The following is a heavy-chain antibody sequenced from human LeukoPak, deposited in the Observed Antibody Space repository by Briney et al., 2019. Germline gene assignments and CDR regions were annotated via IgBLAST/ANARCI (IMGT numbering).Heavy chain of an antibody. Sequence: SVKVPCKASGGTFSSYAISWVRQAPGQGLEWMGRIIPILVIANYAQKFQGRVTITADKSTSTAYMELSSLRSEDTAVYYCARRKGYGHDYYYYGMDVWGQGTTVTVSS. CDR2: IIPILVIA. J-gene: IGHJ6*02. D-gene: IGHD5-18*01. V-gene: IGHV1-69*04. CDR3: ARRKGYGHDYYYYGMDV. CDR1: GGTFSSYA.